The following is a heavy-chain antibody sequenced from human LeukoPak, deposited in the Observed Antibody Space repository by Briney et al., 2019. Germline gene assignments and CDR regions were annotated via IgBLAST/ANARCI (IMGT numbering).Heavy chain of an antibody. D-gene: IGHD4-4*01. CDR2: INHSGST. Sequence: SETLSLTCTVSGGSISSYYWSWIRQPPGKGLEWIGEINHSGSTNYNPSLKSRVTISVDTSKNQFSLKLSSVTAADTAVYYCARGGETTVTSRYRYNWFDPWGQGTLVTVSS. CDR1: GGSISSYY. J-gene: IGHJ5*02. V-gene: IGHV4-34*01. CDR3: ARGGETTVTSRYRYNWFDP.